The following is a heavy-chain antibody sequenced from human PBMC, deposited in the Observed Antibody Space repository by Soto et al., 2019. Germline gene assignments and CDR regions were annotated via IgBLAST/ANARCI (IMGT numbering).Heavy chain of an antibody. J-gene: IGHJ6*02. V-gene: IGHV1-18*04. CDR1: GSTFTSYG. Sequence: QVQLVQSGADVKKPGASVKVSCKASGSTFTSYGISGVRQAPGLGLEWMGWISAYNGNTNYAQKLQGRVTMTTDTSTRTVYMELRSLRSDDTAVYYCARDERIQLWSGGYSYYYGMDVWGQGTTVTVSS. D-gene: IGHD5-18*01. CDR2: ISAYNGNT. CDR3: ARDERIQLWSGGYSYYYGMDV.